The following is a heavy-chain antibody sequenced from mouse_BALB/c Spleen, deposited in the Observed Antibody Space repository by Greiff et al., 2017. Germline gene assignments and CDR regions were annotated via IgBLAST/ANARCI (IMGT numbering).Heavy chain of an antibody. D-gene: IGHD1-1*01. CDR2: ISYDGSN. CDR1: GYSITSGYY. Sequence: EVQLQQSGPGLVKPSQSLSLTCSVTGYSITSGYYWNWIRQFPGNKLEWMGYISYDGSNNYNPSLKNRISITRDTSKNQFFLKLNSVTTEDTATYYCAARPHYYGSGMDYWGQGTSVTVSS. CDR3: AARPHYYGSGMDY. J-gene: IGHJ4*01. V-gene: IGHV3-6*02.